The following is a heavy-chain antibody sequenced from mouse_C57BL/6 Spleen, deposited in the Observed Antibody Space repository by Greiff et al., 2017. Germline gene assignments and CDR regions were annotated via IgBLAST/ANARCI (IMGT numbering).Heavy chain of an antibody. J-gene: IGHJ1*03. V-gene: IGHV1-15*01. CDR1: GYTFTDYE. D-gene: IGHD1-1*01. CDR2: IVPETGGT. CDR3: TRGPRVDRDFDV. Sequence: QVQLQQSGAELVRPGASVTLSCKASGYTFTDYEMHWVKQTPVHGLEWIGAIVPETGGTAYNQKFKGKAILTADTSSSTAYMELLRLTSEDSADYESTRGPRVDRDFDVWGTGTTVTVSS.